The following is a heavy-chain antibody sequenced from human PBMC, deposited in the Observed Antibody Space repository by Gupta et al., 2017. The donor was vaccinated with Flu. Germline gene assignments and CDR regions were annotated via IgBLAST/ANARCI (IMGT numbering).Heavy chain of an antibody. D-gene: IGHD1-1*01. Sequence: SCAASGFTFSNFDMHWVRQATGKGLEWVSSIDTTDYTYYAGSVKGRFTISRENAKSSLYLQMTSLRAGDTAVYYCTRGGSRYPFDYWGQGTLVSVXA. CDR1: GFTFSNFD. CDR2: IDTTDYT. J-gene: IGHJ4*02. V-gene: IGHV3-13*01. CDR3: TRGGSRYPFDY.